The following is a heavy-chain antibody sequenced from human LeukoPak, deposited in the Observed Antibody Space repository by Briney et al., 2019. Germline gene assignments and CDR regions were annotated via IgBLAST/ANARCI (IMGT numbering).Heavy chain of an antibody. J-gene: IGHJ4*02. CDR1: GFTFSSYA. V-gene: IGHV3-23*01. D-gene: IGHD2-15*01. Sequence: GGSLRLSCAAYGFTFSSYAMSWVRQAPGKGLEWVSAISGSGGSTYYADSVKGRFTIARDNSKNTLYLQMNSLRAEDTAVYYCAKVGLGIVVVVAATPGGFDYRGQGTLVTVSS. CDR3: AKVGLGIVVVVAATPGGFDY. CDR2: ISGSGGST.